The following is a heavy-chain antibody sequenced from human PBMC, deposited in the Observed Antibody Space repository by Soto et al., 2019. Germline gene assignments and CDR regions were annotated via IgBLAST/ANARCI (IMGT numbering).Heavy chain of an antibody. CDR3: ARGAFTPLDFGVVIDY. V-gene: IGHV4-30-4*01. J-gene: IGHJ4*02. D-gene: IGHD3-3*01. CDR1: GGSISSGDYY. Sequence: SETLSLTCTVSGGSISSGDYYWSWIRQPPGKGLEWIGYIYYSGSTYYNPSLKSRVTISVDTSKNQFSLKLSSVTAADTAVYYCARGAFTPLDFGVVIDYWGQGTLVTVSS. CDR2: IYYSGST.